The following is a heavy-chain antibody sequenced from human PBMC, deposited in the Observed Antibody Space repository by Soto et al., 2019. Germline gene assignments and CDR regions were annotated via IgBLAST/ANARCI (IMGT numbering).Heavy chain of an antibody. CDR2: ISSSSSTI. CDR1: GFTFSSYS. CDR3: ARAQPLRNHMDV. V-gene: IGHV3-48*01. D-gene: IGHD1-1*01. Sequence: GGSLRLSCAASGFTFSSYSMNWVRQAPGKGLEWVSYISSSSSTIYYADSVKGRFTISRDNAKNSLYLQMNSLRAEDTAVYYCARAQPLRNHMDVWGKGTTVTVSS. J-gene: IGHJ6*03.